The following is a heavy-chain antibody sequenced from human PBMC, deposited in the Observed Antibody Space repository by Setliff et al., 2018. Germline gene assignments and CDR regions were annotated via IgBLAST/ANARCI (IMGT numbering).Heavy chain of an antibody. Sequence: GGSLRLSCAASGFTFSNAWMSWVRQAPGKGLEWVGRIKSKTDGGTTDYAAPVKGRFTISRDDSNSTLYLQMNSLRVEDTALYYCAKSSGSSSSTNLEYLGPGTLVTVSS. CDR2: IKSKTDGGTT. CDR1: GFTFSNAW. D-gene: IGHD6-6*01. V-gene: IGHV3-15*01. CDR3: AKSSGSSSSTNLEY. J-gene: IGHJ4*02.